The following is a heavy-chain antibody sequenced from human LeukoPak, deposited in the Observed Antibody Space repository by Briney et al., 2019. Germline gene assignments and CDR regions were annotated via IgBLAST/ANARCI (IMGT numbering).Heavy chain of an antibody. D-gene: IGHD2-2*01. Sequence: PSETLSLTCAVYGGSFSGYYWSWIRQPPGKGLEWIGEINHSGSTNYNPSLKSRATISVDTSKNQFSLKLSSVTAADTAVYYCARHMWDIVVVPAAMYAFDIWGQGTMVTVSS. V-gene: IGHV4-34*01. J-gene: IGHJ3*02. CDR1: GGSFSGYY. CDR3: ARHMWDIVVVPAAMYAFDI. CDR2: INHSGST.